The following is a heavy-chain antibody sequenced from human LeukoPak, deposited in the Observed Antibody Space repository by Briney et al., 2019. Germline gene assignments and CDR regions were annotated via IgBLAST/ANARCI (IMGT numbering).Heavy chain of an antibody. CDR1: GGSISGYY. CDR3: ARLDTIFGVAKGFDY. J-gene: IGHJ4*02. CDR2: IYYSGST. Sequence: SETLSLTCTVSGGSISGYYWSWIRQPPGKGLEYIGYIYYSGSTNYSPSLKSRVTISVDTSNHQFSLKLSSVTAADTAVYYCARLDTIFGVAKGFDYWGQGTLVTVSS. V-gene: IGHV4-59*01. D-gene: IGHD3-3*01.